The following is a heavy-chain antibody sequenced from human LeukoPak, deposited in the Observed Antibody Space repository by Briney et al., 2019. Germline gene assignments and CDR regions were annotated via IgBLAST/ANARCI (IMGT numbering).Heavy chain of an antibody. D-gene: IGHD5-18*01. Sequence: SETLSLTCTVSGGSISSYYWSWIRQPPGKGLEWIGYIYYSGSTNYNPSLKSRVTISVDTSKNQFSLKLSSVTAADTAVYYCASRTVDTAPLLDYWGQGTLVTVSS. J-gene: IGHJ4*02. CDR2: IYYSGST. CDR1: GGSISSYY. CDR3: ASRTVDTAPLLDY. V-gene: IGHV4-59*01.